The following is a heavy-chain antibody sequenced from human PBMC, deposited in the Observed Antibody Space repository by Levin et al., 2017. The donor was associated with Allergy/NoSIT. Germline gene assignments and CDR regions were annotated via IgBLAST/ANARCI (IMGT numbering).Heavy chain of an antibody. D-gene: IGHD3-22*01. J-gene: IGHJ6*02. CDR2: ISYDGSNK. Sequence: GGSLRLSCAASGFTFSSYAMHWVRQAPGKGLEWVAVISYDGSNKYYADSVKGRFTISRDNSKNTLYLQMNSLRAEDTAVYYCARDMRFGGYDSSGYPYGMDVWGQGTTVTVSS. CDR1: GFTFSSYA. V-gene: IGHV3-30*04. CDR3: ARDMRFGGYDSSGYPYGMDV.